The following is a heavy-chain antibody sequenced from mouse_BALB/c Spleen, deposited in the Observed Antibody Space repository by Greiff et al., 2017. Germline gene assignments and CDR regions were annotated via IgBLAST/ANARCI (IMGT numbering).Heavy chain of an antibody. CDR2: IYPGNVNT. CDR1: GYTFTSYY. Sequence: QVQLKESGPELVKPGASVRISCKASGYTFTSYYIHWVKQRPGQGLEWIGWIYPGNVNTKYNEKFKGKATLTADKSSSTAYMQLSSLTSEDSAVYFCARYGNYSAMDYWGQGTSVTVSS. J-gene: IGHJ4*01. V-gene: IGHV1S56*01. D-gene: IGHD2-1*01. CDR3: ARYGNYSAMDY.